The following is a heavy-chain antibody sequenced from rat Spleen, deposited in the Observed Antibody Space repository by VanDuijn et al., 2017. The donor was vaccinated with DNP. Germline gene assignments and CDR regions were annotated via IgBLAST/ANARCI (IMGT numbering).Heavy chain of an antibody. Sequence: EVQLVESGGGLVQPGRSLKLSCAASGFTFSSYWMFWIRQAPGKGLEWVASLNPDGGNTYCQDSVKGRFTIARDTAKTTLYLQMDSLRSEATAPYYWGSLYYDGSYYPDYWGQGVMVTVSS. D-gene: IGHD1-12*02. V-gene: IGHV5-25*01. J-gene: IGHJ2*01. CDR1: GFTFSSYW. CDR2: LNPDGGNT. CDR3: GSLYYDGSYYPDY.